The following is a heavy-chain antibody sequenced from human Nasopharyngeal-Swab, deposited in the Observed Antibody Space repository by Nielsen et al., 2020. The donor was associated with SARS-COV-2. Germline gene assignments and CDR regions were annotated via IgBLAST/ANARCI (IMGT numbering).Heavy chain of an antibody. CDR3: ARDGLDYDFWSAYFMDV. J-gene: IGHJ6*02. CDR2: ISSEGSAT. V-gene: IGHV3-30-3*01. Sequence: VRQAPGKGLEWVAGISSEGSATHYADNVKDRFSISRDNSKDSLYLQMNSLRAEDTAVYYCARDGLDYDFWSAYFMDVWGQGTTVTVSS. D-gene: IGHD3-3*01.